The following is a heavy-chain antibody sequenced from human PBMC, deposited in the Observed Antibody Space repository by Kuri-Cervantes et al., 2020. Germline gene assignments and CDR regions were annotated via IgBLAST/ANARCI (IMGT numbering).Heavy chain of an antibody. V-gene: IGHV3-11*01. D-gene: IGHD2-21*02. Sequence: GESLKISCAASGFTFSDYYMTWIRQAPGKGLEWVSYISNSGNKQYYADSVKGRFTISRDNAENSLYLQMNSLRAEDTAVYYCARATADGVDIWGQGTTVTVSS. CDR3: ARATADGVDI. CDR2: ISNSGNKQ. J-gene: IGHJ6*02. CDR1: GFTFSDYY.